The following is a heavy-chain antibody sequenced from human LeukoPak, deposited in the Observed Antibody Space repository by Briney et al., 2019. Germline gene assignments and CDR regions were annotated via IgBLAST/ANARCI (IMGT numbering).Heavy chain of an antibody. D-gene: IGHD3-10*01. CDR1: GFTFTNAW. CDR2: IKSKTDGETT. CDR3: TTDLGTYYHGSQRLIPIDY. V-gene: IGHV3-15*01. J-gene: IGHJ4*02. Sequence: GGSLRLSCVDSGFTFTNAWMSWVRQAPGKGLEWIGRIKSKTDGETTNYAEPVRGRFTISRDDSKSAVYLQMNSLKIEDTAVYYCTTDLGTYYHGSQRLIPIDYWGQGTLVSVSS.